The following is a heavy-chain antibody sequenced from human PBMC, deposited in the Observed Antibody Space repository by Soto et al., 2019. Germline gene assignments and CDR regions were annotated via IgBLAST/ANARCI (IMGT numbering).Heavy chain of an antibody. CDR2: IKSKAYGGTT. CDR3: TTFSIVTANEY. V-gene: IGHV3-15*07. Sequence: EVQLVESGGGLVKPGGSLRLSCAASGFSFGDAWMNWVRQAPGKGLEWVGRIKSKAYGGTTEFAAAVRGRFSISRDDSGNMLYLQMNGLTTEDTAVYHCTTFSIVTANEYWGQGARVTVSS. D-gene: IGHD1-26*01. J-gene: IGHJ4*02. CDR1: GFSFGDAW.